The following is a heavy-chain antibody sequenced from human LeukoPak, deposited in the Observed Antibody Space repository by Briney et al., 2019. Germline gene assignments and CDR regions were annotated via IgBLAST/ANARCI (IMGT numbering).Heavy chain of an antibody. J-gene: IGHJ6*02. V-gene: IGHV3-74*01. CDR1: GFTSSSYW. Sequence: GGSLRLSCAASGFTSSSYWMHWVRQAPGKGLVWVSRLNSDGSSTSYADSVKGRFTISRDNAKNTLYLQMNSLRAEDTAVYYCARAYYYGMDVWGQGTTVTVSS. CDR3: ARAYYYGMDV. CDR2: LNSDGSST.